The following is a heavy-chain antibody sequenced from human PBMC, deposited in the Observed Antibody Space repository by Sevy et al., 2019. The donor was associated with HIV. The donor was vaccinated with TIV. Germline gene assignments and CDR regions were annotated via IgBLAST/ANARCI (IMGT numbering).Heavy chain of an antibody. CDR1: GFTFSYFS. J-gene: IGHJ1*01. V-gene: IGHV3-30-3*01. CDR2: ISYDGSNE. CDR3: ALERLSSDVAEYFEN. Sequence: GGSLRLSCAASGFTFSYFSMHWLRQAPGKGLEWVATISYDGSNEHYADSVKGRFTISRDNSKNALYLQMNSLRAEDTAVYSCALERLSSDVAEYFENWGQGTLVTVSS. D-gene: IGHD1-1*01.